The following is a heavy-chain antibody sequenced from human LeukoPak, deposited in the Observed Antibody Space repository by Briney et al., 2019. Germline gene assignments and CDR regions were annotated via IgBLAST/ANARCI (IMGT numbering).Heavy chain of an antibody. V-gene: IGHV4-4*02. CDR3: ARDLIVVVTATSDAFDI. CDR2: IYYSGST. D-gene: IGHD2-21*02. CDR1: GGSISSSNW. Sequence: SGTLSLTCAVSGGSISSSNWWSWVRQPPGKGLEWIGSIYYSGSTYYNPSLKSRVTISVGTSKNQFSLKLSSVTAADTAVYYCARDLIVVVTATSDAFDIWGQGTMVTVSS. J-gene: IGHJ3*02.